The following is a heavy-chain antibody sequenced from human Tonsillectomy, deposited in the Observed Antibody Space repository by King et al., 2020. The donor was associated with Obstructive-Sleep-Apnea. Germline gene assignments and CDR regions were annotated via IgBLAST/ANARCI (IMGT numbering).Heavy chain of an antibody. CDR2: ISYSGRT. D-gene: IGHD6-13*01. CDR1: GGSISSSSFY. Sequence: QLQESGPRLVKPSDTLSLTCTVSGGSISSSSFYWDWIRQPPGKGLEWIGSISYSGRTYYNPSLKSRVTISVDTSKNQFSLKLSSVTAADTAVYYCAREGAAGTNWFDPWGQGTVVTVSS. CDR3: AREGAAGTNWFDP. V-gene: IGHV4-39*07. J-gene: IGHJ5*02.